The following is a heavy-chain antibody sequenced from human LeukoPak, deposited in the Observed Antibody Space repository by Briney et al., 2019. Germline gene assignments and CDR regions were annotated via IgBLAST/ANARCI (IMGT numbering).Heavy chain of an antibody. Sequence: SQTLSLTCTVSGGSISSGGYYWGWIRQHPGNGLEWIGSIYYSGSPYYSLSLKSRVSILVDTSKNQFSLRLSSVTAADTAVYSCARDLGGFDPWGQGALVTVSS. V-gene: IGHV4-31*03. CDR1: GGSISSGGYY. CDR2: IYYSGSP. J-gene: IGHJ5*02. CDR3: ARDLGGFDP.